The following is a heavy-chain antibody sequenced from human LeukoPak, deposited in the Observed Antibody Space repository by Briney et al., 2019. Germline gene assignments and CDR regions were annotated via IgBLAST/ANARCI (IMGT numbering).Heavy chain of an antibody. CDR2: IKQDGSEK. CDR1: GFTLSSYW. J-gene: IGHJ4*02. Sequence: GGSLRLSCAASGFTLSSYWMSWVRQAPGKGREWVANIKQDGSEKYYVDYVKGRFTISRDNAKNSLYPQMNSLRAEDTAVYYCARAFLLWGQGTLVTVSS. V-gene: IGHV3-7*04. D-gene: IGHD2-21*01. CDR3: ARAFLL.